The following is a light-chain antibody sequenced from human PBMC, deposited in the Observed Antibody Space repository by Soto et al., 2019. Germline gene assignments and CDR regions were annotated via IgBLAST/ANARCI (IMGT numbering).Light chain of an antibody. Sequence: QSVVTQPASLSGSPGQSRTVSCTGTSNGVGGYNYVSWYQHHPGKAPKLMIYEVSDRPSGVSNRFSGSKSGNTASLTISGLQAEDEADYYCSSYTGSNIRYVFGTGTKVTVL. CDR2: EVS. CDR1: SNGVGGYNY. V-gene: IGLV2-14*01. CDR3: SSYTGSNIRYV. J-gene: IGLJ1*01.